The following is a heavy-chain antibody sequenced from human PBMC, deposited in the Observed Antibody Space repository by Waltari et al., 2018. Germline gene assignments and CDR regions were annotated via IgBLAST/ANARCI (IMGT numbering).Heavy chain of an antibody. CDR3: ARDFGGAGAVDI. J-gene: IGHJ3*02. D-gene: IGHD2-21*01. V-gene: IGHV4-30-2*01. CDR2: LYQSGGT. Sequence: QLQLQESGSGLVKRSQTLSLTCAVSGASINSDDSSWSWIRQPPGTGLAWIGYLYQSGGTYYNPFLKSRVIISIDRSKTQFSLKLSSVTAADTAVYFCARDFGGAGAVDIWGQGTMVTVSS. CDR1: GASINSDDSS.